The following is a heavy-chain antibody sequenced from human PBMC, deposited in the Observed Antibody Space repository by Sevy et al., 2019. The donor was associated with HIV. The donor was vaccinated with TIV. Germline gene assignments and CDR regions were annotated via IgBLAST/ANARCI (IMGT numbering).Heavy chain of an antibody. CDR1: GFTFSSYA. V-gene: IGHV3-23*01. D-gene: IGHD3-3*01. CDR2: ISGSGGST. CDR3: AKVGFGVVITNSNDY. Sequence: GGSLRLSCAASGFTFSSYAMSWDRQAPGKGLEWVSAISGSGGSTYYAHSVKGRFTISRDNSKNTLYLQMNSLRAEDTAVYYCAKVGFGVVITNSNDYWGQGTLVTVSS. J-gene: IGHJ4*02.